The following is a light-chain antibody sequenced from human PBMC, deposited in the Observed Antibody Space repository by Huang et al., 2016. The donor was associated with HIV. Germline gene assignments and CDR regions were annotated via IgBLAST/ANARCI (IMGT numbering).Light chain of an antibody. J-gene: IGKJ2*01. CDR3: QQRSNWAPGYT. Sequence: EIVLTQSPATLSLSPGESATLSCRASQRVSSYLAWYQQKPGHAPRIRLDGASNRANDIPARVRGSGSGTDFTLTISSLEPEDFAVYYCQQRSNWAPGYTFGQGTKLEIK. CDR1: QRVSSY. V-gene: IGKV3-11*01. CDR2: GAS.